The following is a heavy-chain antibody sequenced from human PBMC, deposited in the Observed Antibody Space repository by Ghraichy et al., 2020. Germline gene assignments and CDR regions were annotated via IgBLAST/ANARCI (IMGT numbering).Heavy chain of an antibody. Sequence: ETLSLTCAASGFTFISYTMSWVRQAPGKGLEWVSSITTSSSYIYYADSVQGRFTVSRDNANNSLYLQMNSLRAEDTAVYYCARDIGYCSGGRCFADAFDFWGQGTMVTVSS. V-gene: IGHV3-21*01. CDR2: ITTSSSYI. CDR3: ARDIGYCSGGRCFADAFDF. D-gene: IGHD2-15*01. J-gene: IGHJ3*01. CDR1: GFTFISYT.